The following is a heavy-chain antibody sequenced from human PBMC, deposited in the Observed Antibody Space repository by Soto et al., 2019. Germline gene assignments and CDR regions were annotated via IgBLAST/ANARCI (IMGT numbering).Heavy chain of an antibody. CDR1: GDSVSSNSAA. D-gene: IGHD3-10*01. CDR3: ARAVLWFGELSFLFDP. V-gene: IGHV6-1*01. CDR2: TYYRSKWYN. J-gene: IGHJ5*02. Sequence: PSQTLSLTCAISGDSVSSNSAAWNWIRQSPSRGLEWLGRTYYRSKWYNDYAVSVKSRITINPDTSKNQFSLQLNSVTPEDTAVYYCARAVLWFGELSFLFDPWGQGTLVTVSS.